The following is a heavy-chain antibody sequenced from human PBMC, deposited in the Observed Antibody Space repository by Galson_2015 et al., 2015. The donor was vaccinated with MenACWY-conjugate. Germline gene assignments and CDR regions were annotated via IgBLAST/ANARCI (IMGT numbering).Heavy chain of an antibody. Sequence: SVKVSCKASGYTFTKYYMHWVRQTPGQGLEWVAMVNPNTGATTDAQKFQGRVTMTKDTSTSTFTLELSSLSSEDTAVYYCARDSGNWGDMYYWGQGTLVTVSS. V-gene: IGHV1-46*01. CDR3: ARDSGNWGDMYY. D-gene: IGHD7-27*01. J-gene: IGHJ4*02. CDR1: GYTFTKYY. CDR2: VNPNTGAT.